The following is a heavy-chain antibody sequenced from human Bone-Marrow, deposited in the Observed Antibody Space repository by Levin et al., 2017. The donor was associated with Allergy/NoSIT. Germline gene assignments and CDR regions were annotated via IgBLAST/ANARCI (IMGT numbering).Heavy chain of an antibody. D-gene: IGHD6-13*01. Sequence: PGGSLRLSCAASXXXXSYTXXXXXXXXXXKGLEWVSALYSRGYTYYADSVKGRFTISRDNSKNTVFLQMNSLRDEDTALYYCAKTTLAGRWYFDLWGRGALVTVSS. CDR2: LYSRGYT. V-gene: IGHV3-53*01. J-gene: IGHJ2*01. CDR1: XXXXSYTX. CDR3: AKTTLAGRWYFDL.